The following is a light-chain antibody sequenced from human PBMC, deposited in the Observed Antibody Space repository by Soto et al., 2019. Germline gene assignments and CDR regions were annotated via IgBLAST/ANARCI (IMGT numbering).Light chain of an antibody. V-gene: IGKV1-5*02. CDR2: DAS. J-gene: IGKJ5*01. Sequence: DIQITQSPSTLSSSVGDRVTIICRACPGISNCLAWYQQKPGKAPKLLIYDASTLASGVPSRFSGSGSGTDFTLTISRLEPEDFAVYYCQEYDGAPPITFGLGTRLEIK. CDR1: PGISNC. CDR3: QEYDGAPPIT.